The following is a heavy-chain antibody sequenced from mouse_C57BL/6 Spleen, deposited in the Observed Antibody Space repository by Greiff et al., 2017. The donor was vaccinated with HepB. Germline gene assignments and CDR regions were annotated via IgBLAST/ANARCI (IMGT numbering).Heavy chain of an antibody. Sequence: EVKVVESGGGLVQPGGSLSLSCAASGFTFTDYYMSWVRQPPGKALEWLGFIRNKANGYTTEYSASVKGRFTISRDNSQSILYLQMNALRAEDSATYYCARYSVLRYFDYWGQGTTLTVSS. D-gene: IGHD1-1*01. J-gene: IGHJ2*01. CDR3: ARYSVLRYFDY. CDR1: GFTFTDYY. CDR2: IRNKANGYTT. V-gene: IGHV7-3*01.